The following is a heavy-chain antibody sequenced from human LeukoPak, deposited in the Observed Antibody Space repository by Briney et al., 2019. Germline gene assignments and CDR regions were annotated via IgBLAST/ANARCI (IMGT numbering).Heavy chain of an antibody. CDR1: GGSFSDYY. V-gene: IGHV4-34*01. CDR2: INHSGNT. D-gene: IGHD3-10*01. CDR3: ARRYVRRITMVRGIIKPEPDDTFDI. J-gene: IGHJ3*02. Sequence: SAPLSLTCAVYGGSFSDYYWSWIRQPPGKGLEWIGEINHSGNTNDNPSLKSRVTISVDTSKKQFSLLLTSVTAADTAVYYCARRYVRRITMVRGIIKPEPDDTFDIWGQGTMVIVSS.